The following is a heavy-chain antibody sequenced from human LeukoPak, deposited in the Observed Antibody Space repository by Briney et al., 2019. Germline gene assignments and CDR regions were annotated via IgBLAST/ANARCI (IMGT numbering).Heavy chain of an antibody. CDR3: AKDIGYYDSSGYSTFDY. CDR2: TSWNSGSI. D-gene: IGHD3-22*01. CDR1: GFTFDDYA. Sequence: GRSLRLSCAASGFTFDDYAMHWVRQAPGKGLEWVSGTSWNSGSIGYADSVKGRFTISRDNAKNSLYLQMNSLRAEDTALYYCAKDIGYYDSSGYSTFDYWGQGTLVTVSS. J-gene: IGHJ4*02. V-gene: IGHV3-9*01.